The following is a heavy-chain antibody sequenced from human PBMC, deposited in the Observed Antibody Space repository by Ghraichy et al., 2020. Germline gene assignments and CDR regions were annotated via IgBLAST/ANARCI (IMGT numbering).Heavy chain of an antibody. Sequence: GGSLRLSCVASGFIFDTHGINWVRQAPGKGLEWVALIGHDGSQKYYADSVRGRFTVSRDNSKNTVYLEMDSLRAGDSAVYYCGREGTRWNFGVFHYYYAMDVWGQGTTVTVFS. V-gene: IGHV3-33*01. CDR1: GFIFDTHG. D-gene: IGHD3-3*01. CDR3: GREGTRWNFGVFHYYYAMDV. CDR2: IGHDGSQK. J-gene: IGHJ6*02.